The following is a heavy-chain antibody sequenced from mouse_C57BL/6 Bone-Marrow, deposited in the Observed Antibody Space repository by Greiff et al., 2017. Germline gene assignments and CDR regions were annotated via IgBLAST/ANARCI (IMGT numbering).Heavy chain of an antibody. V-gene: IGHV8-12*01. CDR1: GFSLSTSGMG. J-gene: IGHJ1*03. Sequence: QVTLKESGPGILQSSQTLSLTCSFSGFSLSTSGMGVSWIRQPSGKGLEWLAHIYWDDDKRYNPSLKSRLTISKDTSRNQVFLKITSVDTADTATYYWARSRWFLWYFDVWGTGTTVTVSS. D-gene: IGHD2-3*01. CDR2: IYWDDDK. CDR3: ARSRWFLWYFDV.